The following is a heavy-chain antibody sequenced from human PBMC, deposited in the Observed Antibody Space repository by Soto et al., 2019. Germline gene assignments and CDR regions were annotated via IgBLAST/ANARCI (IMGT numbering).Heavy chain of an antibody. CDR2: IYYSGST. J-gene: IGHJ4*02. D-gene: IGHD3-22*01. CDR1: GGSISSYY. Sequence: PSETLSLTCTVSGGSISSYYWSWIRQPPGKGLEWFGYIYYSGSTNYNPSLKSRVTISVDTSKNQFSLKLSSVTAADTAVYYCARAIPYYDSSGYDYCGQGTLVTVSS. CDR3: ARAIPYYDSSGYDY. V-gene: IGHV4-59*01.